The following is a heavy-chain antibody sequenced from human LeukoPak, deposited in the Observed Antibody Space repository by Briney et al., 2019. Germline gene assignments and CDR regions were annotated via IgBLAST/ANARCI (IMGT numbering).Heavy chain of an antibody. V-gene: IGHV3-74*03. D-gene: IGHD6-13*01. CDR3: TTVLSSSRYNLCDY. CDR1: GXTFSRYW. CDR2: ISPDGSTT. Sequence: GGSLRLSWAASGXTFSRYWLHWVRQAPGKGLMSVSRISPDGSTTLYADSVKGRFTISRDNAKNTLYLQMNSLGAEDTAVYYCTTVLSSSRYNLCDYWGQGTLVTVSS. J-gene: IGHJ4*02.